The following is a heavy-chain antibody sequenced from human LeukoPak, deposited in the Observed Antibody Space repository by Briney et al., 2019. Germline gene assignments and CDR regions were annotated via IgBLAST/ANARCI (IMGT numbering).Heavy chain of an antibody. CDR2: IYYSGST. CDR1: GGPISSSSYY. CDR3: ARLNSGSYLEWAYYFDY. Sequence: SETLSLTCTLSGGPISSSSYYWGWIRQPPGKGLEWLGCIYYSGSTYYNPPLKSRGTISVDKSKNQDSLKLRSVTAADTAVYYCARLNSGSYLEWAYYFDYWGQGTLVTVSS. V-gene: IGHV4-39*07. J-gene: IGHJ4*02. D-gene: IGHD1-26*01.